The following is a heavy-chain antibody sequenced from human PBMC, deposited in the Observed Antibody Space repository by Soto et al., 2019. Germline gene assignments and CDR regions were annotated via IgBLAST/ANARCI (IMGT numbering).Heavy chain of an antibody. CDR3: AKDIVPYSTGWYYFDQ. CDR2: ISWNSGVI. J-gene: IGHJ4*02. D-gene: IGHD6-19*01. CDR1: GFTFDDYA. V-gene: IGHV3-9*01. Sequence: VHLVESGGGLVQPGRSLRLSCAASGFTFDDYAMHWVRQPPGKGLEWVSGISWNSGVIVYADSVKGRFTISRDNAKNSLYLQMNSLRPEDTAFYYCAKDIVPYSTGWYYFDQWGQGTLVTVSS.